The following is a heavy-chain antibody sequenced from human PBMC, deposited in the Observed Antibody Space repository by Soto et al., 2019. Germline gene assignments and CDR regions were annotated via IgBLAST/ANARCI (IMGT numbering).Heavy chain of an antibody. CDR1: GGSFSGYF. CDR3: ARDLGRYIYGYGGDYYFNY. Sequence: PSETLSLTCAVYGGSFSGYFWSWIRQPPGKGLEWIGEINHSGSTNYNPSLKSRVTISVDTSKNQFSLKLNSVTTADTAVYYCARDLGRYIYGYGGDYYFNYWSQGTLVTVSS. V-gene: IGHV4-34*01. CDR2: INHSGST. D-gene: IGHD5-18*01. J-gene: IGHJ4*02.